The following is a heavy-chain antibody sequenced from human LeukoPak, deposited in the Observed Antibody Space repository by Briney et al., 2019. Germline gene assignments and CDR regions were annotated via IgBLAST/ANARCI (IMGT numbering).Heavy chain of an antibody. CDR2: ISYDGSQK. CDR1: GFTLSSYG. CDR3: ARGAVAGNAHQYFDY. J-gene: IGHJ4*02. Sequence: GGSLRLSCVASGFTLSSYGMHWVRQAPGKGLEWVALISYDGSQKYYADSVKGRFTVSRDNSKSLLYLQMDSLRAEDTAVYYCARGAVAGNAHQYFDYWGQGTLVTVSS. V-gene: IGHV3-30*03. D-gene: IGHD6-19*01.